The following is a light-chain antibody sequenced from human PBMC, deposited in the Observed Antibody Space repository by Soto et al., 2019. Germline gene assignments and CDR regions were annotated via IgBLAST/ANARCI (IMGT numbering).Light chain of an antibody. CDR2: SAS. V-gene: IGKV1-39*01. Sequence: DIQMTQSPSSLSASVGDRVTITCRTSQNIRAYLVWYHQRPGKAPNLLITSASVLESGVPSRFRGSGSGTDYALTISGLQPEDIGTYYCQQNYNTPLTFGGGTKVEIK. CDR3: QQNYNTPLT. J-gene: IGKJ4*01. CDR1: QNIRAY.